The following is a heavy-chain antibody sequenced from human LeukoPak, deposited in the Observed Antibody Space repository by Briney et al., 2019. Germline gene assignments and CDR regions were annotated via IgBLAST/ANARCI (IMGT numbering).Heavy chain of an antibody. V-gene: IGHV1-8*01. CDR2: MNPNSGNT. CDR3: ARGFSSGDYSNYDLLLDFDY. D-gene: IGHD4-11*01. CDR1: GYTFTSYD. J-gene: IGHJ4*02. Sequence: GASVKVSCKASGYTFTSYDINWVRQATGQGLEWMGWMNPNSGNTGYAQKFQGRVTMTRNTSISTAYMELSSLRSEDTAVYYCARGFSSGDYSNYDLLLDFDYWGQGTLVTVSS.